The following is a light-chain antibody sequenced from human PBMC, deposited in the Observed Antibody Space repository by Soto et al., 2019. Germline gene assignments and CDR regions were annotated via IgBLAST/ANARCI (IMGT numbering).Light chain of an antibody. Sequence: LTQPASVSGSPGQSITISCTGTSSDVGGYNYVSWYQHHPGKAPKLIIYDVSNRPSGVSIRFSGSKSDNTASLTISGLQPEDEADYHCSSYTTRNTRQMVFGTGTKVTVL. CDR2: DVS. J-gene: IGLJ1*01. V-gene: IGLV2-14*03. CDR1: SSDVGGYNY. CDR3: SSYTTRNTRQMV.